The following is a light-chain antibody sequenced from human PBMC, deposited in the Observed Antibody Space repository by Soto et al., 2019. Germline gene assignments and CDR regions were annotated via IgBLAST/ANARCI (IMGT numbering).Light chain of an antibody. Sequence: DIQMTQSPSSLSASVGDRVTITCRASQSISSHLYWYQQKRGKAPKLLIYAASSLQSGIPSRVSGSRSGTDFTLTISSLQPEDFATYYCQQSYSTPNTFGQGTRLEIK. CDR1: QSISSH. J-gene: IGKJ5*01. V-gene: IGKV1-39*01. CDR2: AAS. CDR3: QQSYSTPNT.